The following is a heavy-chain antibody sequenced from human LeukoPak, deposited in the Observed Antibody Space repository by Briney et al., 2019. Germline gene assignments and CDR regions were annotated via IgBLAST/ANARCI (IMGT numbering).Heavy chain of an antibody. CDR1: GGSFSGYY. Sequence: PSETLSLTCAVYGGSFSGYYWSWIRQPPGKGLEWIGEINHSGSTNYNPSLKSRVTISVDTSKNQFSLKLSSVTAADTAVYYCARRMTTVVLDWFDPWGQGTLVTVSS. CDR2: INHSGST. V-gene: IGHV4-34*01. D-gene: IGHD4-23*01. CDR3: ARRMTTVVLDWFDP. J-gene: IGHJ5*02.